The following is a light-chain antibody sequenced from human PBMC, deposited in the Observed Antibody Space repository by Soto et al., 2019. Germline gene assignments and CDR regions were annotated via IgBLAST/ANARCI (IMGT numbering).Light chain of an antibody. J-gene: IGKJ2*01. CDR2: WAS. CDR1: QSVLYSSKNKNY. CDR3: QQYYSAPYT. V-gene: IGKV4-1*01. Sequence: EIVMTQSPDALAVSLGARATINCRSSQSVLYSSKNKNYLAWYQQKPGQPPKLLVYWASTRESGVPDRFSGSGSGADFTLTIDSLQAEDVAVYFCQQYYSAPYTFGQGTKLEIK.